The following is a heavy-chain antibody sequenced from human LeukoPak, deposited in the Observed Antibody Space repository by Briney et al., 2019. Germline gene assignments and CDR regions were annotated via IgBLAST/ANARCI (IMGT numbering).Heavy chain of an antibody. CDR2: IIPIFGTA. J-gene: IGHJ4*02. CDR1: GGTFSSYA. D-gene: IGHD3-22*01. CDR3: ARPRAHYDSSGYFGY. Sequence: ASVKVSCKASGGTFSSYAISWVRQAPGQGLEWMGGIIPIFGTADYAQKFQGRVTITADESTSTAYMELSSLRSEDTAVYCCARPRAHYDSSGYFGYWGQGTLVTVSS. V-gene: IGHV1-69*13.